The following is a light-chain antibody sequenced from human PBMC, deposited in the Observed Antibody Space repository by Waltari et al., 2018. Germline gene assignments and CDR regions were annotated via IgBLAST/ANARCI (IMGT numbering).Light chain of an antibody. Sequence: QSALTQPPSASGSPGESVPISCTGTSSDIGDYDYVPWYQQHPGKAPNLMIYEVIKRPSGVPDRFSGSKSGNTASLTVSGLQAEDEADYYCCSYAGTNNFYVFGTGTKVTVL. CDR3: CSYAGTNNFYV. CDR1: SSDIGDYDY. J-gene: IGLJ1*01. CDR2: EVI. V-gene: IGLV2-8*01.